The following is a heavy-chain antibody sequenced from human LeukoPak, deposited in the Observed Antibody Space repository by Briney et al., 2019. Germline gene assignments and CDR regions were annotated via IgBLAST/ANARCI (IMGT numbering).Heavy chain of an antibody. D-gene: IGHD6-6*01. Sequence: ASVKVSCKASGYTFTTYYIHWVRQAPGQGLEWMGWISPNSGGTNYAQNFQGRVTLTRDTSITTAYMELSRLTSDDAAVYYCATEAPSYYFDYWGQGTLVTVSS. CDR1: GYTFTTYY. J-gene: IGHJ4*02. CDR3: ATEAPSYYFDY. V-gene: IGHV1-2*02. CDR2: ISPNSGGT.